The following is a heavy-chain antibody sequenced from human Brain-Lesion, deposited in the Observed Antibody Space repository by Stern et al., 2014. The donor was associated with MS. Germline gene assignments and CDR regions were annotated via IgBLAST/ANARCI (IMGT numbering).Heavy chain of an antibody. CDR2: IYYRGST. CDR1: GGSISSNSYY. J-gene: IGHJ4*02. CDR3: AKVWLGELPENPFDY. D-gene: IGHD3-10*01. V-gene: IGHV4-39*01. Sequence: QVQLVQSGPGLVKPSETLSLTCTVSGGSISSNSYYWGWIRQPPGKGLEWIGSIYYRGSTYYNTSLKSRVTISKDTSQNQFSLNLKLGTAADTAVYFCAKVWLGELPENPFDYWGQGTLVTVSS.